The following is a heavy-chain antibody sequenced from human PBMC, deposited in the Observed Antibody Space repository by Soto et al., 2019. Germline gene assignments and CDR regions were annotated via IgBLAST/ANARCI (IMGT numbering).Heavy chain of an antibody. Sequence: PGGSLRLSCAASGFPFTNYWMNWVRQTPGKGPMWVSRISPDGSDVGYADSVEGRFTVSRENAKNTLYLQMHSLRAEDTAMYDCACWEHIVTVAPSDLDLWGQGTLVTVSS. V-gene: IGHV3-74*01. CDR1: GFPFTNYW. CDR3: ACWEHIVTVAPSDLDL. J-gene: IGHJ5*02. D-gene: IGHD2-21*01. CDR2: ISPDGSDV.